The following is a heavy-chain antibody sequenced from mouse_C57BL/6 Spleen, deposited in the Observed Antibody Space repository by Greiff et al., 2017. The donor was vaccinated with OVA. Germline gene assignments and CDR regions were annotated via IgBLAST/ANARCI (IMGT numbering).Heavy chain of an antibody. Sequence: EVKLMESGGGLVKPGGSLKLSCAASGFTFSDYGMHWVRQAPEKGLAWVAYISSGGDYIYYADTVKGRFTISRDNARNTLYLQMSSLKSEDTAMYYCTIYGSSPYYAMDYWGQGTSVTVSS. CDR1: GFTFSDYG. CDR2: ISSGGDYI. D-gene: IGHD1-1*01. CDR3: TIYGSSPYYAMDY. J-gene: IGHJ4*01. V-gene: IGHV5-17*03.